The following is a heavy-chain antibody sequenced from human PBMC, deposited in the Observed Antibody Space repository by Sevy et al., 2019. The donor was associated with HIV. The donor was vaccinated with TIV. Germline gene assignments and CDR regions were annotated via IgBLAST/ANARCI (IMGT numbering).Heavy chain of an antibody. Sequence: GGSLRLSCAASGFTVSNNYMSWVRQAPGKGLEWVSVIYTGGSTYYVDSVEGRITMSRDDSKNTVYLEMNNLSAEDTAIYYCARDHGGVQDWYFDLWGRGTLVTVSS. CDR3: ARDHGGVQDWYFDL. D-gene: IGHD2-8*02. CDR1: GFTVSNNY. CDR2: IYTGGST. J-gene: IGHJ2*01. V-gene: IGHV3-53*01.